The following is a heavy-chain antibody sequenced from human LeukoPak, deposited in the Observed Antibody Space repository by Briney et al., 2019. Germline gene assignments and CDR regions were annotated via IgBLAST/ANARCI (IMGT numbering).Heavy chain of an antibody. CDR1: GFTFSSYE. D-gene: IGHD4-17*01. V-gene: IGHV3-48*03. Sequence: PGGSLRLSCAASGFTFSSYEMNWVRQAPGKGLEWVSYISSSGSIIHYADSVKGRFTISRDNAKNTLYLQMNSLRAEDTAVYYCAKLYGDYYYYYYMDVWGKGTTVTVSS. CDR2: ISSSGSII. CDR3: AKLYGDYYYYYYMDV. J-gene: IGHJ6*03.